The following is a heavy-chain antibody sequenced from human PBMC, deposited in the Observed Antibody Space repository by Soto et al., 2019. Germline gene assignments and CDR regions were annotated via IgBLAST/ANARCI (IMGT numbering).Heavy chain of an antibody. V-gene: IGHV4-31*03. D-gene: IGHD2-8*01. Sequence: SETLSLTCTVSGGSICSGGYYWSRIRQHPGKGLEWIGYIYYSGSTYYNPSLKSRVTISVDTSKNQFSLKLSSVTAADTAVYYCARKGHCTNGVCFYDAFDIWGQGTMVTVSS. CDR2: IYYSGST. CDR1: GGSICSGGYY. J-gene: IGHJ3*02. CDR3: ARKGHCTNGVCFYDAFDI.